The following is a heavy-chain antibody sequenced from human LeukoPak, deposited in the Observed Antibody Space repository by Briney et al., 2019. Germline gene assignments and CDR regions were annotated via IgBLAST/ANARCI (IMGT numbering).Heavy chain of an antibody. Sequence: PGGSLRLSCAASEFTFDDYGMSWVRQAPEKGLEWVSGINWSGGSTGYADSVKGRFTISRDNAKNSLYLQMNSLTAEDTALYYCAREHQTYFYGSGSYTWFDPWGQGTLVTVSS. CDR2: INWSGGST. D-gene: IGHD3-10*01. CDR1: EFTFDDYG. CDR3: AREHQTYFYGSGSYTWFDP. V-gene: IGHV3-20*04. J-gene: IGHJ5*02.